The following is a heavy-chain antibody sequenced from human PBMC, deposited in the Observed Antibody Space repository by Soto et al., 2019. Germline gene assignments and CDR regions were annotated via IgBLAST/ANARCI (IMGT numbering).Heavy chain of an antibody. Sequence: QVQLVQSGAEVKKPGSSVKVSCKASGGTFSSYAISWVRQAPGQGLEWMGGIIPIFGTANYAQKFQGRVTITADESTSTAYMELSSLRSEDTAVYYCAREDKDYGSGSYFSNYFDYWVQGTLVTVSS. CDR3: AREDKDYGSGSYFSNYFDY. CDR2: IIPIFGTA. CDR1: GGTFSSYA. V-gene: IGHV1-69*01. J-gene: IGHJ4*02. D-gene: IGHD3-10*01.